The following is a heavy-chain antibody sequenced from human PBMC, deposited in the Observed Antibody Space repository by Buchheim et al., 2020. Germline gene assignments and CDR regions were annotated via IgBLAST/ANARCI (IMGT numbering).Heavy chain of an antibody. V-gene: IGHV3-23*04. D-gene: IGHD6-19*01. CDR3: AKSPAVAGLFDY. Sequence: EVQLVESGGGLVQPGGSLRLSCAASGFTFSSYAMSWVRQAPGKGLEWVSAIRGSGGSTYYADSVKGRVTIHRENSENTRYVQMNSLRAEDTAVYYCAKSPAVAGLFDYWGQGTL. J-gene: IGHJ4*02. CDR2: IRGSGGST. CDR1: GFTFSSYA.